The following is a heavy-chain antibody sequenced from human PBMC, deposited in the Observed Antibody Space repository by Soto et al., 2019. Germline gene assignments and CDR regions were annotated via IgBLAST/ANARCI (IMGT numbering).Heavy chain of an antibody. CDR1: GFTFSSYG. V-gene: IGHV3-30*18. CDR2: ISYDGSNK. J-gene: IGHJ6*02. CDR3: AKVDVSEYDFWSGYYTGLPLDGMDV. Sequence: QVQLVESGGGVVQPGRSLRLSCAASGFTFSSYGMHWVRQAPGKGLEWVAVISYDGSNKYYADSVKGRFTISRDNSKNTLYLQMNSLRAEDTAVYYCAKVDVSEYDFWSGYYTGLPLDGMDVWGQGTTVTVSS. D-gene: IGHD3-3*01.